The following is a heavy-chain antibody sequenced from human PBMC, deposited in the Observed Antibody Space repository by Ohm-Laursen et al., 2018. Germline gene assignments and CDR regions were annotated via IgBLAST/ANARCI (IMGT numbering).Heavy chain of an antibody. Sequence: SLRLSCAAPGFTFSTFWMTWVRQAPGKGLEWVANIKQDGSEKYYVDSVKGRFTISRDNTKNSLYLQMNSLRAEDTAVYYCARGGSAVASYWGQGTLVTVSS. CDR1: GFTFSTFW. V-gene: IGHV3-7*01. CDR3: ARGGSAVASY. J-gene: IGHJ4*02. D-gene: IGHD6-19*01. CDR2: IKQDGSEK.